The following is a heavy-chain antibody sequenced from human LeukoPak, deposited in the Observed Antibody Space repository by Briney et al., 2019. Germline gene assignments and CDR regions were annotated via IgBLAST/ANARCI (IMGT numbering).Heavy chain of an antibody. CDR3: ARSDCSSASCSSKGGYYNYYMDV. V-gene: IGHV3-21*06. D-gene: IGHD2-2*01. J-gene: IGHJ6*03. Sequence: PGGSLRLSCAASGFTFGSYSMNWVRQAPGKGLEWVSSISSSSSYTYYADSVKGRFTISRDNAKNSLYLQTNSLRAEDTAVYYCARSDCSSASCSSKGGYYNYYMDVWGKGSTVTVSS. CDR2: ISSSSSYT. CDR1: GFTFGSYS.